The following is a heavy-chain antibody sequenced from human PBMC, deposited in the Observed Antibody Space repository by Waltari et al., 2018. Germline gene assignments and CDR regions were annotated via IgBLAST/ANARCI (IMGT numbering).Heavy chain of an antibody. V-gene: IGHV4-39*01. CDR1: GGSISSSSYY. CDR2: IYYSGST. CDR3: ARTYSGSYYSSRYYYMDV. Sequence: QLQLQESGPGLVKPSETLSLTCTVSGGSISSSSYYWGWIRQPPGRGLEWIGSIYYSGSTSYNPHLKSRVTISVDPSKNQFSLKLSSVTAADTAVYYCARTYSGSYYSSRYYYMDVWGKGTTVTVSS. D-gene: IGHD1-26*01. J-gene: IGHJ6*03.